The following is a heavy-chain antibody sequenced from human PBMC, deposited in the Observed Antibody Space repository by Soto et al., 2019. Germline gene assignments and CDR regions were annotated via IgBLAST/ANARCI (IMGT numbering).Heavy chain of an antibody. CDR1: GCTFTSYG. Sequence: ASVKVSCEGSGCTFTSYGISWVRQAPGQGLEWMGWISAYNGNTNYAQKLQGRVTMTTDTSTSTAYMELRSLRSDDTAVYYCARAGYYYGWFDPWGQGTLVTVSS. J-gene: IGHJ5*02. V-gene: IGHV1-18*01. D-gene: IGHD3-22*01. CDR3: ARAGYYYGWFDP. CDR2: ISAYNGNT.